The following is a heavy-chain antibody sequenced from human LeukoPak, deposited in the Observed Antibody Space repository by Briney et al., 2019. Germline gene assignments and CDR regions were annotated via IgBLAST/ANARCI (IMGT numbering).Heavy chain of an antibody. J-gene: IGHJ4*02. V-gene: IGHV3-23*01. D-gene: IGHD6-19*01. CDR2: ISVSGGRT. Sequence: PGGSLRLSCVVSGFTFSSYAMSWVRQAPGKGLEWVSAISVSGGRTYNADSVKGRFTISRDNSKNPLFLQMNSLRAEDTAVYYCAKDQGSGSGWYFDYWGQGTLVTVSS. CDR3: AKDQGSGSGWYFDY. CDR1: GFTFSSYA.